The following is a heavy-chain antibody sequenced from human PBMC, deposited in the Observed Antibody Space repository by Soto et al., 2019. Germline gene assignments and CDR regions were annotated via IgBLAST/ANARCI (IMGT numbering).Heavy chain of an antibody. CDR2: IKQDGSEK. CDR1: GVTFSSYW. CDR3: ARGGRAARPS. J-gene: IGHJ4*02. Sequence: HPGGSLRLSCAASGVTFSSYWMSWVRQAPGKGLEWVANIKQDGSEKYYVDSVKGRFTISRDNAKNSLYLQMNSLRAEDTAVYYCARGGRAARPSWGQGTLVTVSS. D-gene: IGHD6-6*01. V-gene: IGHV3-7*01.